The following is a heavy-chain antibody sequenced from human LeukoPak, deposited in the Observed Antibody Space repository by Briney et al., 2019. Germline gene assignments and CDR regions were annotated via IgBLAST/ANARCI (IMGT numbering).Heavy chain of an antibody. Sequence: SETLSLTCTVSGGSMSSSSYYWGWIRQPPGKGLEWIGEINHSGSTNYNPSLKSRVTISVDTSKNQFSLKLSSVTAADTAVYYCARWTDGDFNFDYWGQGTLVTVSS. CDR1: GGSMSSSSYY. D-gene: IGHD4-17*01. CDR2: INHSGST. V-gene: IGHV4-39*07. J-gene: IGHJ4*02. CDR3: ARWTDGDFNFDY.